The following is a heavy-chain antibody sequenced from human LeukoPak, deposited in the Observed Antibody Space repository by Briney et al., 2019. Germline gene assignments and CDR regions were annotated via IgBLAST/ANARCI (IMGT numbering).Heavy chain of an antibody. CDR1: GFTFSSYA. Sequence: GRSLRLSCAASGFTFSSYAMHWVRQAPGKGLERVAVISYDGSNKYYADSVKGRFTISRDNSKNTLYLQMNSLRAEDTAVYYCASVALRDYDILTGYYSRDYWGQGTLVTVSS. J-gene: IGHJ4*02. V-gene: IGHV3-30-3*01. CDR2: ISYDGSNK. D-gene: IGHD3-9*01. CDR3: ASVALRDYDILTGYYSRDY.